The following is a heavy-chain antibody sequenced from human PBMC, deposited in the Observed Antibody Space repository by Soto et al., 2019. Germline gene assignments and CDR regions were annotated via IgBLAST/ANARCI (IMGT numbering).Heavy chain of an antibody. D-gene: IGHD3-10*01. CDR1: GSTFSSYA. Sequence: QVQLVQSGAEVKKPGSSVKVSCKASGSTFSSYAISWVRQAPGQGLEWMGGIIPIFGTANYAQKFQGRVTITADESTSTAYMELSSLRSEDTAVYYCARDRSYYYGSGSYLGGDAFDIWGQGTMVTVSS. J-gene: IGHJ3*02. CDR2: IIPIFGTA. V-gene: IGHV1-69*12. CDR3: ARDRSYYYGSGSYLGGDAFDI.